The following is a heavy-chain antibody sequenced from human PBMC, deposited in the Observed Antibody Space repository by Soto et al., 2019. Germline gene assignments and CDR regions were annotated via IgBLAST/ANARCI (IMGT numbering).Heavy chain of an antibody. CDR2: IYWNDDK. Sequence: QITLKESGPTLVKPTQTLTLTCTFSGFSLSTSGVGVGWIRQPPGKALEWLALIYWNDDKRYSPSLKSRLTITKDTSKNQVVLTMTNMDPVDTATYYCAHILATLSMFDPWGQGTRVTVSS. V-gene: IGHV2-5*01. CDR1: GFSLSTSGVG. J-gene: IGHJ5*02. D-gene: IGHD3-3*02. CDR3: AHILATLSMFDP.